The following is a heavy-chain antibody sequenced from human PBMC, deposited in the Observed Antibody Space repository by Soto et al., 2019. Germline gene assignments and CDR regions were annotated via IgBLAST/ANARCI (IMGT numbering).Heavy chain of an antibody. CDR3: TTGIRWWGEF. CDR2: IKSKSDRDTT. J-gene: IGHJ4*02. CDR1: ALTFSNTW. V-gene: IGHV3-15*02. Sequence: EVHLVESGGALVQPGESLRLSCAASALTFSNTWVTWVRQAPGKGLEWVGRIKSKSDRDTTEYAAPVKGRFTISRVDSTNTLYLQMNSLKTEDTAVYYSTTGIRWWGEFWGQGTLVTVSS. D-gene: IGHD3-10*01.